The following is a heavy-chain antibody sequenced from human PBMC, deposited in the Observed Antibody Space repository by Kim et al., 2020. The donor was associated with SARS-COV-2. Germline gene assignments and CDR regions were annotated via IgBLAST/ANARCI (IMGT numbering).Heavy chain of an antibody. CDR2: IYYSGST. Sequence: SETLSLTCTVSGGSISSYYWSWIRQPPGKGLEWIGYIYYSGSTNYNPSPKSRVTISVDTSKNHFSLKLSSVTAADTAVYYCAREAAISLGDFWSGYQKNDAFDLWGQGTMVTVSS. CDR3: AREAAISLGDFWSGYQKNDAFDL. J-gene: IGHJ3*01. CDR1: GGSISSYY. V-gene: IGHV4-59*12. D-gene: IGHD3-3*01.